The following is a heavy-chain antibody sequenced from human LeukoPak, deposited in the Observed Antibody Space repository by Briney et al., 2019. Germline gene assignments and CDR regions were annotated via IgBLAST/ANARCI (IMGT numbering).Heavy chain of an antibody. J-gene: IGHJ4*02. CDR2: IKSKTDGGTT. CDR3: TTGTLYYYGSGSYLYPY. CDR1: GFTFSNAW. D-gene: IGHD3-10*01. Sequence: GGSLRLSCAASGFTFSNAWMSWVRQAPGKGLEWVGRIKSKTDGGTTDYAAPVKGRFTISRDDSKNTLYLQMNSLKTEDTAVYYCTTGTLYYYGSGSYLYPYWGQGTLVTVSS. V-gene: IGHV3-15*01.